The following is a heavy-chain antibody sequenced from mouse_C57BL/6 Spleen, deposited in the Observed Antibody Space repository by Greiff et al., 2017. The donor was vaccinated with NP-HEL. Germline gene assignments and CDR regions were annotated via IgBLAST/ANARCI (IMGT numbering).Heavy chain of an antibody. CDR3: AREGLLRGDAMDY. J-gene: IGHJ4*01. CDR2: ISSGGSYT. CDR1: GFTFSSYG. D-gene: IGHD1-1*01. V-gene: IGHV5-6*02. Sequence: DVKLVESGGDLVKPGGSLKLSCAASGFTFSSYGMSWVRQTPDKRLAWVATISSGGSYTYYPDSVKGRFTISRDNAKNTLYLQMSSLKSEDTAMYYCAREGLLRGDAMDYWGQGTSVTVSS.